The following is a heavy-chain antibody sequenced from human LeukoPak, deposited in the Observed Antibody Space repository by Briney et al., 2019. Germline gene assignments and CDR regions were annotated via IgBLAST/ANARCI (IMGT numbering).Heavy chain of an antibody. CDR2: INPNSGGT. V-gene: IGHV1-2*02. D-gene: IGHD1-26*01. J-gene: IGHJ3*02. CDR1: GYTLTGYY. Sequence: ASVKVSCKASGYTLTGYYMHWVRQAPGQGLEWMGWINPNSGGTNYAQKFQGRVTMTRDTSISTAYMELSRLRSDDTAVYYCARVLGGSYASGAFDIWGQGTMVTVSS. CDR3: ARVLGGSYASGAFDI.